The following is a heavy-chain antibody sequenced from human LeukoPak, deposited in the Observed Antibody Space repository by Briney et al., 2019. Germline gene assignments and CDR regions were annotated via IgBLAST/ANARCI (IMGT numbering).Heavy chain of an antibody. CDR3: TRGDVGATL. Sequence: PGGSLRLSCAASGFTFSSYRMTWVRQAPGMGLEWVSSVSSSGSDKYYADSMEGRFIISRDNAKNSVYLQMNSLKAEDTAVYYCTRGDVGATLWGQGALVTVSS. J-gene: IGHJ4*02. V-gene: IGHV3-21*01. D-gene: IGHD1-26*01. CDR2: VSSSGSDK. CDR1: GFTFSSYR.